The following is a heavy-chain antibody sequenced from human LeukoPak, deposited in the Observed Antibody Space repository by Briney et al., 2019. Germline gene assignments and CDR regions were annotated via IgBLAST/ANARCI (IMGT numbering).Heavy chain of an antibody. D-gene: IGHD3-10*01. V-gene: IGHV1-8*01. J-gene: IGHJ4*02. Sequence: EASVKVSCKASGYTFTSYDINWVRQATGQGLEWMGWMDPNSGNTGYAQKFQGRVTMTRNTSISTAYMELSSLRSEDTAVYYCARRSYGSGSTLGYWGQGTLVTVSS. CDR3: ARRSYGSGSTLGY. CDR1: GYTFTSYD. CDR2: MDPNSGNT.